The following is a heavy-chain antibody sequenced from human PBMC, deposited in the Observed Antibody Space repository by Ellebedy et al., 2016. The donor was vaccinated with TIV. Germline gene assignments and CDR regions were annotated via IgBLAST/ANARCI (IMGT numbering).Heavy chain of an antibody. CDR3: ARGDCSSTSCYAFDY. D-gene: IGHD2-2*01. Sequence: PGGSLRLSCAASGFTFSSYSMNWVRQAPGKGLEWVSSISSSSYIYYADSVKGRFTISRDNAKNSLYLQMNSLRAEDTAVYYCARGDCSSTSCYAFDYWGQGTLVTVSS. CDR1: GFTFSSYS. CDR2: ISSSSYI. V-gene: IGHV3-21*01. J-gene: IGHJ4*02.